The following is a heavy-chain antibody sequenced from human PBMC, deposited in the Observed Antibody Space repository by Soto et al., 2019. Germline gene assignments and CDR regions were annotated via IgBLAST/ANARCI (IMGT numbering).Heavy chain of an antibody. D-gene: IGHD4-17*01. V-gene: IGHV4-34*01. CDR3: ARRSLRGSAFDI. CDR2: INHSGST. J-gene: IGHJ3*02. Sequence: SSETLSLTCAVYGGSFSGYYWSWIRQPPGKGLEWIGEINHSGSTNYNPSLKSRVTISVDTSKNQFSLKLSSVTAADTAVYYCARRSLRGSAFDIWGQGTMVTVSS. CDR1: GGSFSGYY.